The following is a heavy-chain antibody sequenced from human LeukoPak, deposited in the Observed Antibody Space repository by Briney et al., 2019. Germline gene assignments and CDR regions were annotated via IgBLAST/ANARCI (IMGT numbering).Heavy chain of an antibody. CDR1: GISLSTSGMR. D-gene: IGHD1-26*01. CDR2: IDWDDGK. Sequence: SGPALVKPTQTLTLTCTLSGISLSTSGMRVSWIRQPPGEALEWLARIDWDDGKFYSTSLKTRLTISKDTSKNQVVLTMTNMDPVDTATYYCARTESGSRFDYWGQGTLVTVSS. J-gene: IGHJ4*02. V-gene: IGHV2-70*04. CDR3: ARTESGSRFDY.